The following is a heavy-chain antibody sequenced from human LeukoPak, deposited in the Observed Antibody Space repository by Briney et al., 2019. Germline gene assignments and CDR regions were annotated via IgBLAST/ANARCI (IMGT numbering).Heavy chain of an antibody. CDR1: GGSFSGYY. V-gene: IGHV4-34*01. Sequence: SETLSLTCAVYGGSFSGYYWSWIRQPPGKGLEWIGEINHSGSTNYNPSLKSRVTISVDTSKNQFSLKLSSVTAADTAVYYCARGRIHDAFDIWGQGTMVTVSS. CDR3: ARGRIHDAFDI. J-gene: IGHJ3*02. CDR2: INHSGST.